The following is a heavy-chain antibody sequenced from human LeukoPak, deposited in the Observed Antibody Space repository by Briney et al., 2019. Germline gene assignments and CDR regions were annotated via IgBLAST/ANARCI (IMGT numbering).Heavy chain of an antibody. CDR3: ARDDRDGSWSWFDP. J-gene: IGHJ5*02. CDR2: ISAYSANT. CDR1: GYTFTTYG. D-gene: IGHD6-13*01. V-gene: IGHV1-18*01. Sequence: ASVTVSCKASGYTFTTYGISWVRQAPGQGPEWMGWISAYSANTNYAQKFQGRVTLTTDTSTSTAYMELRSLTSDDTAVYYCARDDRDGSWSWFDPWGQGTLVTVSS.